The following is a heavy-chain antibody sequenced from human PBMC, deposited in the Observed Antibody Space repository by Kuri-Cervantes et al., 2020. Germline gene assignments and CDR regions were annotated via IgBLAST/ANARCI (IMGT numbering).Heavy chain of an antibody. CDR3: ARISSSWYLYYGMDV. D-gene: IGHD6-13*01. V-gene: IGHV4-59*01. J-gene: IGHJ6*02. CDR2: IYYSGST. Sequence: GSLRLSCTVSGGSTSSYYWSWIRQPPGKGLEWIGYIYYSGSTNYNPSLKSRVTISVDTSKNQFSLKLSSVTAADTAAYYCARISSSWYLYYGMDVWGQGTTVTVSS. CDR1: GGSTSSYY.